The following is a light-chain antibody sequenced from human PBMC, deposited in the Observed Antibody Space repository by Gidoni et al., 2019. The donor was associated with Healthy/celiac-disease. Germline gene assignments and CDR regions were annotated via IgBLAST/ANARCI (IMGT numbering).Light chain of an antibody. Sequence: EIVLTQSPATLSLSPGERVTRSCRASQNINNNLVGYQQKPGQAPRLLMSDASNRPPGIPARFSGSGSGTHFTLTIISLETDDFAVYFCQQRDSWPYTFGQGTKLDIK. V-gene: IGKV3-11*01. CDR2: DAS. CDR1: QNINNN. CDR3: QQRDSWPYT. J-gene: IGKJ2*01.